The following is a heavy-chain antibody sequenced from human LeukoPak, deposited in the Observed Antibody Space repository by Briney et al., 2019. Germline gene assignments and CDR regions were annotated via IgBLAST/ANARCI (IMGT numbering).Heavy chain of an antibody. CDR1: GFTFSDYY. Sequence: GGSLRLSCAASGFTFSDYYMSWIRQAPGKGREWVSYISSSGSTIYYADSVKGRFTISRDNAKNSLYLQMNSLRAEDTAVYYCARDPQGYDFWSGYFRRDYYYYGMDVWGQGTTVTVSS. J-gene: IGHJ6*02. CDR3: ARDPQGYDFWSGYFRRDYYYYGMDV. D-gene: IGHD3-3*01. V-gene: IGHV3-11*01. CDR2: ISSSGSTI.